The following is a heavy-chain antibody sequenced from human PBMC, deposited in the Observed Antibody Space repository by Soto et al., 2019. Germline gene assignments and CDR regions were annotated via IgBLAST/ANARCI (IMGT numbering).Heavy chain of an antibody. J-gene: IGHJ5*02. CDR2: IYHSGST. Sequence: SETLSLTCAVSGYSISSGYYWGWIRQPPGKGLEWIGSIYHSGSTYYNPSLKSRVTISVDTSKNQFSLKLSSVTAAYTAVYYSARAPSYYYGSGSYYHFDPWGQGTLVTVSS. D-gene: IGHD3-10*01. V-gene: IGHV4-38-2*01. CDR3: ARAPSYYYGSGSYYHFDP. CDR1: GYSISSGYY.